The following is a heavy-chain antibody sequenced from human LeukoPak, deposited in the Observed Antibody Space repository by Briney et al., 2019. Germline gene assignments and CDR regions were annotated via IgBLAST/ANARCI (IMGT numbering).Heavy chain of an antibody. CDR1: GFTFSSYS. CDR2: ISSSSSTI. V-gene: IGHV3-48*04. J-gene: IGHJ4*02. D-gene: IGHD1-26*01. Sequence: EGSLRLSCAASGFTFSSYSMNWVRQAPGKGLEWVSYISSSSSTIYYTDSVKGRFTISRDNAKNSLYLQMNSLRAEDTAVYYCARAFSGSYLGFDYWGQGTLVTVSS. CDR3: ARAFSGSYLGFDY.